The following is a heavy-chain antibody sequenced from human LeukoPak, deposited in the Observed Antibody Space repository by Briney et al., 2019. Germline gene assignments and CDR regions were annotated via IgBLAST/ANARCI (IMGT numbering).Heavy chain of an antibody. CDR2: IYHSGST. CDR3: ARRGGHGGSFDY. V-gene: IGHV4-38-2*02. Sequence: SETLSLTCTVSRYSISSGYYWGWIRQPPGKGLEWIGSIYHSGSTYYNPSLKSRVTISVDTSKNQFSLRLSSVTAADTAVYYCARRGGHGGSFDYWGQGTLVTVSS. D-gene: IGHD4-23*01. J-gene: IGHJ4*02. CDR1: RYSISSGYY.